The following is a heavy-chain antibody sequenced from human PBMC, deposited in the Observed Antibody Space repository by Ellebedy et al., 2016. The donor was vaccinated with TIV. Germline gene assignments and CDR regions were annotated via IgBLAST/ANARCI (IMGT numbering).Heavy chain of an antibody. CDR2: VYHTGST. J-gene: IGHJ2*01. V-gene: IGHV4-61*01. D-gene: IGHD4-17*01. CDR1: GASVNTSTKY. Sequence: MPSETLSLTCTVSGASVNTSTKYWSWIRQPPGKGLEWIGYVYHTGSTHYNPPLKNRVIISLDMTKNQVSLKLTSVTAADTAIYYCARTSPTDWHFDLWGRGALVSVSS. CDR3: ARTSPTDWHFDL.